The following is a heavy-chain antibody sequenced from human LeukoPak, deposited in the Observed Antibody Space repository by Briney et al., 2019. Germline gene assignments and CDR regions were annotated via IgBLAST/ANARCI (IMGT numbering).Heavy chain of an antibody. V-gene: IGHV4-4*07. CDR2: IYTSGST. Sequence: SETLSLTCTVSGGSISSYYWSWIRQPAGKGLEWIGRIYTSGSTNYNPSLKSRVTMSVDTSKNQFSLKLSSVTAADTAVYYCAREEYSPGHYSFDYWGQGTLVTVSS. D-gene: IGHD5-18*01. CDR1: GGSISSYY. J-gene: IGHJ4*02. CDR3: AREEYSPGHYSFDY.